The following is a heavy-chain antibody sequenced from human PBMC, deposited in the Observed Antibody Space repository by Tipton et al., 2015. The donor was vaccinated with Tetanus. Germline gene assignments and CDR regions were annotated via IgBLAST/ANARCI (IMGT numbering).Heavy chain of an antibody. CDR1: SGSISTYY. J-gene: IGHJ3*02. CDR2: INYSGST. D-gene: IGHD3-10*01. V-gene: IGHV4-59*01. Sequence: TLSLTCTVSSGSISTYYWSWIRQPPGKGLEWIGYINYSGSTNYNPSLSGRVTTSVDTSKNQFSLKISSLTAADTAVYYCARWGDASGSTNLYAFDIWGQGTMVSVSS. CDR3: ARWGDASGSTNLYAFDI.